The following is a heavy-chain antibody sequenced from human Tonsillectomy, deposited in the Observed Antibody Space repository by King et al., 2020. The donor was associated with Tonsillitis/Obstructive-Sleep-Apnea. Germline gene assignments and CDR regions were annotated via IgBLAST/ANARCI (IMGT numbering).Heavy chain of an antibody. V-gene: IGHV4-59*01. CDR1: GRSISSYY. Sequence: QLQESGPGLVKPSETLSLTCTVSGRSISSYYWSWIRQPPGKGLEWIGYIYYSGSTNYNPSLKSRVTISVDTSKNQFSLKLSSVTAADTAVYYCAMTIAVAGTRGFDYWGQGTLVTVSS. J-gene: IGHJ4*02. CDR2: IYYSGST. D-gene: IGHD6-19*01. CDR3: AMTIAVAGTRGFDY.